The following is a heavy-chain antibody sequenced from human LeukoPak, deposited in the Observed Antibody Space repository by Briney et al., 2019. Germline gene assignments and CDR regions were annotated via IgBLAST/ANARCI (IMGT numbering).Heavy chain of an antibody. D-gene: IGHD1-1*01. Sequence: GGSLRLSCAASGFTFSNAWMTWVRQAPGEGLEWVGRIKSKSDGGTTDYAAPVKGRFSISREDSKNTLFLQMSSLKTEDTAVDYCTTGPLTKTSYWGQGTLVTVSS. V-gene: IGHV3-15*01. CDR1: GFTFSNAW. CDR3: TTGPLTKTSY. J-gene: IGHJ4*02. CDR2: IKSKSDGGTT.